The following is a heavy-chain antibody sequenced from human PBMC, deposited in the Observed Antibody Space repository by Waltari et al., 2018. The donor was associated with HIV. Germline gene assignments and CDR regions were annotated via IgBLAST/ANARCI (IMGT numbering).Heavy chain of an antibody. CDR2: IYFSGST. D-gene: IGHD5-18*01. J-gene: IGHJ4*02. V-gene: IGHV4-61*01. CDR1: GGSVSSGSYY. CDR3: ARGPRSGYTYG. Sequence: QVQLQESGPGLVKPSATLSLTCTVSGGSVSSGSYYWRWIRQPPGKGLEWIGYIYFSGSTNYNPSRKSRVTISVDTSQNQFSLKLSSVTAADTAVYYCARGPRSGYTYGWGQGTLVTVSS.